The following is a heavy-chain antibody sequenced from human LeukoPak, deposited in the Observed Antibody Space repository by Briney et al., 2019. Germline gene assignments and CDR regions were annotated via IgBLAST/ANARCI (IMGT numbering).Heavy chain of an antibody. D-gene: IGHD5-12*01. CDR1: GYTFTTYG. Sequence: ASVKVSCKASGYTFTTYGFVWVRQAPGQGLEWMGWINPNDGNTDYAPNLQGRATMTTDTSTSTAYMELRSLRSDDTAVYYCARDRFYLVTTIIFDYWGQGTPVPVSS. J-gene: IGHJ4*02. CDR3: ARDRFYLVTTIIFDY. V-gene: IGHV1-18*01. CDR2: INPNDGNT.